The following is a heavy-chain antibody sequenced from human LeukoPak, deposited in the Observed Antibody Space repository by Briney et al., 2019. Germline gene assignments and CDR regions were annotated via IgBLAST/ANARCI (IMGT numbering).Heavy chain of an antibody. Sequence: ASVKVSCKASGYTFTSYDINWVRQATGQGLEWMGWMNPNSGNTGYAQKFQGRVTMTRNTSISTAYMELSSLRSEDTAVHYCARGTGYYDYVWGSYPRPIDYWGQGTLVTVSS. CDR2: MNPNSGNT. CDR3: ARGTGYYDYVWGSYPRPIDY. J-gene: IGHJ4*02. D-gene: IGHD3-16*02. V-gene: IGHV1-8*01. CDR1: GYTFTSYD.